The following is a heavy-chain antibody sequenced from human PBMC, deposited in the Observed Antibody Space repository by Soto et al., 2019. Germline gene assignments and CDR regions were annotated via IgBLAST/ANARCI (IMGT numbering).Heavy chain of an antibody. CDR3: ARDPSPDSSGWYYFDY. J-gene: IGHJ4*02. V-gene: IGHV3-48*02. D-gene: IGHD6-19*01. CDR2: IGTSGTPV. CDR1: GFTFKTYN. Sequence: GGSLRLSCAASGFTFKTYNMNWVRQAPGKGLEWVSYIGTSGTPVYYADSVKGRFTISRDNAKNSLFLQMHSLRDEDTALYFCARDPSPDSSGWYYFDYWGKGTLVTVSS.